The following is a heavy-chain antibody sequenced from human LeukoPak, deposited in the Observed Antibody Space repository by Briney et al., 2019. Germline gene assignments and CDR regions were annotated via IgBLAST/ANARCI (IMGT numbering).Heavy chain of an antibody. D-gene: IGHD3-22*01. Sequence: SETLSLTGTVSGGSISSYYWSWIRQPAGKGLEWIGRIYTSGSTNYNPSLKSRVTMSVDTSKNQFSLKLSSVTAADTAVYYCARAAGYYDSSGSQTPWFDPWGQGTLVTVSS. V-gene: IGHV4-4*07. CDR3: ARAAGYYDSSGSQTPWFDP. CDR1: GGSISSYY. J-gene: IGHJ5*02. CDR2: IYTSGST.